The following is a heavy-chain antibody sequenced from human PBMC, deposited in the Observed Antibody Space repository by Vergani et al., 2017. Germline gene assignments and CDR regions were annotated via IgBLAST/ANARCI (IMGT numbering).Heavy chain of an antibody. Sequence: QVQLVQSGAEVKKPGASVKVSCKASGYTFTGYYMHWVRQAPGQGLEWMGWINPNSGGTNYAQKFQGRVTMTRDTSISTAYMELSRLRSDDTAVYYCASRDPGSYHDDDAFDIWGQGTMVTVSS. V-gene: IGHV1-2*02. CDR2: INPNSGGT. J-gene: IGHJ3*02. CDR3: ASRDPGSYHDDDAFDI. CDR1: GYTFTGYY. D-gene: IGHD1-26*01.